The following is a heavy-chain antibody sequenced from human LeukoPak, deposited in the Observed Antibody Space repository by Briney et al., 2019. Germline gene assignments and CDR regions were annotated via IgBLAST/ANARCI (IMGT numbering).Heavy chain of an antibody. J-gene: IGHJ4*02. CDR2: IYPADSDT. V-gene: IGHV5-51*01. Sequence: GESLKISCKGSGYSFTSYWIAWVRQMPAKGLEWMGIIYPADSDTKYSPSFQGQVTISADKSISTAYLQWSSLKASDTAMYYCARRGSSWYVDWGQGTLVTVSS. D-gene: IGHD6-13*01. CDR3: ARRGSSWYVD. CDR1: GYSFTSYW.